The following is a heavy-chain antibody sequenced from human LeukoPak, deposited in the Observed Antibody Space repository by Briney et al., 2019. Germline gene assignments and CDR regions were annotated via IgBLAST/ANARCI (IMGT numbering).Heavy chain of an antibody. V-gene: IGHV4-59*01. D-gene: IGHD1-26*01. Sequence: SETLSLTCTVFGGSISSYYWSWIRQPPGKGLEWIGYIYYSGSTNYNPSLKSRVTISVDTPKNQFSLKLSSVTAADTAVYYCARSNSGSYWYYFDYWGQGTLVTVSS. CDR2: IYYSGST. CDR3: ARSNSGSYWYYFDY. J-gene: IGHJ4*02. CDR1: GGSISSYY.